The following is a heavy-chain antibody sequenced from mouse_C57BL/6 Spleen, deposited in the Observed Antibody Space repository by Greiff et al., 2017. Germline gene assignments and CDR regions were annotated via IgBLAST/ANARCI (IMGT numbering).Heavy chain of an antibody. CDR3: ARQCITTVVATEMDY. V-gene: IGHV3-6*01. D-gene: IGHD1-1*01. CDR2: ISYDGSN. Sequence: EVKLEESGPGLVKPSQSLSLTCSVTGYSITSGYYWNWIRQFPGNKLEWMGYISYDGSNNYNPSLKNRISITRDTSKHQFFLKLNSVTTEDTATYYCARQCITTVVATEMDYWGQGTSVTVSS. J-gene: IGHJ4*01. CDR1: GYSITSGYY.